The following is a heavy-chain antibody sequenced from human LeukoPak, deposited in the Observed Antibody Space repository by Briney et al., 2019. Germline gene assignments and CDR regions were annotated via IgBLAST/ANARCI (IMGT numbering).Heavy chain of an antibody. CDR2: IYYSGST. D-gene: IGHD1-14*01. Sequence: SETPSLTCTVSGGSITSYYWSWIRQPPGKGLEWIGYIYYSGSTNYNPSLKSRVTISVDTSKNQFSLKLSSVTAADTAVYYCARGGEPYYFDYWGQGTLVTVSS. J-gene: IGHJ4*02. V-gene: IGHV4-59*01. CDR1: GGSITSYY. CDR3: ARGGEPYYFDY.